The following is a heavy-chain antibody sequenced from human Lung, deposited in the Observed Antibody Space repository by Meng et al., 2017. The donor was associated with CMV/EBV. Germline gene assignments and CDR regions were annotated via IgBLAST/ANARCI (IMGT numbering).Heavy chain of an antibody. V-gene: IGHV3-21*01. D-gene: IGHD2-2*02. CDR1: RFTFSSYS. Sequence: GGSLRLXCAASRFTFSSYSMNWVRQAPGKGLEWVSSISSSSSYIYYADSVKGRFTISRDNAKNSLYLQMNSLRAEDTAVYYCARDLSIVPAAISYYYVMDVXRQGXTVTVSS. J-gene: IGHJ6*02. CDR3: ARDLSIVPAAISYYYVMDV. CDR2: ISSSSSYI.